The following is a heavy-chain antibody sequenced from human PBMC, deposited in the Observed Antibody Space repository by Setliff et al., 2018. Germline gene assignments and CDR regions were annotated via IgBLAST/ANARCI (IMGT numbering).Heavy chain of an antibody. V-gene: IGHV4-59*08. CDR1: GGSISSDY. D-gene: IGHD2-21*01. J-gene: IGHJ6*03. CDR2: FYHSASS. Sequence: PSETLSLTCNVSGGSISSDYWAWIRQPPGKALEWIGYFYHSASSNYNPSLKGRVTMSADTSKKQLYLSLTSVSVADTAMYYCARSHYCASGNSHYYYMDVWGRGTAVNVSS. CDR3: ARSHYCASGNSHYYYMDV.